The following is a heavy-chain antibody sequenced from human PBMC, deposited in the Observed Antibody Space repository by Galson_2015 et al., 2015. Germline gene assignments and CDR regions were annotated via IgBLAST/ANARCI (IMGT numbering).Heavy chain of an antibody. J-gene: IGHJ5*02. Sequence: SVKVSCKASGYTFTSYYMHWVRQAPGQGLEWMGIINPSGGSTSYAQKFQGRVTMTRDTSTSTVYMELSSLRSEDTAGYYCARDHCSGGSCYMYNWFDPWGQGTLVPVSS. V-gene: IGHV1-46*01. CDR3: ARDHCSGGSCYMYNWFDP. D-gene: IGHD2-15*01. CDR2: INPSGGST. CDR1: GYTFTSYY.